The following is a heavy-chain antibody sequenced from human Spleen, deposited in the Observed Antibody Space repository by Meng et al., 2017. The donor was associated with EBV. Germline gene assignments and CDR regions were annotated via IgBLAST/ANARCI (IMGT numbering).Heavy chain of an antibody. J-gene: IGHJ4*02. CDR1: GYTLTSNN. D-gene: IGHD1-26*01. CDR2: MDPNSGNT. Sequence: RVESGAGVKKPWASVKVPCKASGYTLTSNNINWVRQATGQGLEWMGWMDPNSGNTGFAQKFQGRVTMTRSTSIGTAYMELSSLRSEDTAVYYCAKTRSGSPWDFDYWGQGTLVTVSS. V-gene: IGHV1-8*01. CDR3: AKTRSGSPWDFDY.